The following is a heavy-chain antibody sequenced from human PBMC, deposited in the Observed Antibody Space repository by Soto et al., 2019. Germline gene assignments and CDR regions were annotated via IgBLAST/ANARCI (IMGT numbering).Heavy chain of an antibody. CDR1: SASISSEQR. CDR2: IHHSGNT. V-gene: IGHV4-4*02. J-gene: IGHJ4*02. CDR3: ARSFGWYAIDQ. D-gene: IGHD6-19*01. Sequence: QMQLQESGPGRVKPSETLSLTCAVSSASISSEQRWSWVRQPPGKGLEWIGEIHHSGNTNSNPSLKSRVTMSVDKSKNQFSLNLNSLTAADTAVHYCARSFGWYAIDQWSQGTLVTVSS.